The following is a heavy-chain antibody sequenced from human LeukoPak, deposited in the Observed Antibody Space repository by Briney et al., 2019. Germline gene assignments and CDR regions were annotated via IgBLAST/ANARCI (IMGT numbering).Heavy chain of an antibody. CDR2: ISGSGGST. CDR3: AKPVTPLAVAEGFDY. CDR1: GFTFSSYA. J-gene: IGHJ4*02. V-gene: IGHV3-23*01. Sequence: PGGSLRLSCAAPGFTFSSYAMSWVRQAPGKGLEWVSAISGSGGSTYYADSVKGRFTTSRDNSKNTLYLQMNSLRAEDTAVYYCAKPVTPLAVAEGFDYWGQGTLVTVSS. D-gene: IGHD6-19*01.